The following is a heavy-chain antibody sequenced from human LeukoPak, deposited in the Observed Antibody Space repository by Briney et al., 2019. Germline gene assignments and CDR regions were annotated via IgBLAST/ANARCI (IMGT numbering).Heavy chain of an antibody. V-gene: IGHV4-39*07. Sequence: PSETLSLTCTVSGGSISSSSHYWGWIRQPPGKGLEWIGSIYFSGSTDYNPSLKSRVSISIDTSKNQFSLKLISVTAADTAVYYCARVGVSCSGGNCYACSGRFDYWGQGTLVTVSS. CDR2: IYFSGST. CDR1: GGSISSSSHY. CDR3: ARVGVSCSGGNCYACSGRFDY. J-gene: IGHJ4*02. D-gene: IGHD2-15*01.